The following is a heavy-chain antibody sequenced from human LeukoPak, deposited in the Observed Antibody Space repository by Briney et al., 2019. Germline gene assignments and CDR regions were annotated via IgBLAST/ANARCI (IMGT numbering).Heavy chain of an antibody. Sequence: SETLSLTCSVSGGSMSPYYWNWIRQPPGKGLEWIGYIYYSGGTNYNPSLKSRVTISVDTSKNQFSLKLSSVTAADTAVYYCARDPSKDYDFWSGYWNWFDPWGQGTLVTVSS. V-gene: IGHV4-59*01. D-gene: IGHD3-3*01. CDR1: GGSMSPYY. CDR2: IYYSGGT. CDR3: ARDPSKDYDFWSGYWNWFDP. J-gene: IGHJ5*02.